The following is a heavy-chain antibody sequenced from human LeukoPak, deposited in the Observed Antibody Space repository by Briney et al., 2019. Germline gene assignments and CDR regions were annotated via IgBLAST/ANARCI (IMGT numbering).Heavy chain of an antibody. D-gene: IGHD5-18*01. CDR3: ARHLSGITGYTYGRGIDY. CDR1: GFTFGTSW. V-gene: IGHV3-7*01. Sequence: GGSLRLSCAASGFTFGTSWMDWVRQAPGKGLEWVANINRDGSEKYYEDSVKGRFTISRDNAKTSLYLQMNSLRAEDTAVYYCARHLSGITGYTYGRGIDYWGQGTLVTVSS. J-gene: IGHJ4*02. CDR2: INRDGSEK.